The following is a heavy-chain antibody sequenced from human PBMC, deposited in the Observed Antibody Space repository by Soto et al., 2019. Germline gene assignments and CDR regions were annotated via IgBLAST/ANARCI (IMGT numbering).Heavy chain of an antibody. V-gene: IGHV3-23*01. CDR2: ISGSGGST. Sequence: GWSLRLSCASSVFTFISYAMSWVRQAPGKGLEWVSAISGSGGSTYYADSVKGRFTISRDNSKNTLYLQMNSLRAEDTAVYYCAKGSGSGSYLYYYYYGMDVWGQGTTVTVSS. D-gene: IGHD3-10*01. CDR1: VFTFISYA. CDR3: AKGSGSGSYLYYYYYGMDV. J-gene: IGHJ6*02.